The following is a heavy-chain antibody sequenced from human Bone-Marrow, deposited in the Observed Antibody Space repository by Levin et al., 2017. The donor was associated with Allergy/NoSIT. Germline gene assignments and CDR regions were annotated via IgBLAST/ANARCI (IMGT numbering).Heavy chain of an antibody. CDR1: GFTFSSYS. CDR3: ARDPNYDYFDY. Sequence: GGSLRLSCAASGFTFSSYSMNWVRQAPGKGLEWVSYISSSSSTIYYADSVKGRFTISRDNAKNSLYLQMNSLRAEDTAVYYCARDPNYDYFDYWGQGTLVTVSS. J-gene: IGHJ4*02. CDR2: ISSSSSTI. D-gene: IGHD1-7*01. V-gene: IGHV3-48*01.